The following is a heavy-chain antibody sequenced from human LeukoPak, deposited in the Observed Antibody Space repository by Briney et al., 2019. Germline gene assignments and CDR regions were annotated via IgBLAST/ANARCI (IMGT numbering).Heavy chain of an antibody. D-gene: IGHD6-13*01. J-gene: IGHJ4*02. CDR3: ARRRGIYSSSWYSFDY. Sequence: SETLSLTCTVSGGSISSYYWSWIRQPPGKGLEWIGEINHSGSTNYNPSLKSRVTISVDTSKNQFSLKLSSVTAADTAVYYCARRRGIYSSSWYSFDYWGQGTLVTVSS. V-gene: IGHV4-34*01. CDR2: INHSGST. CDR1: GGSISSYY.